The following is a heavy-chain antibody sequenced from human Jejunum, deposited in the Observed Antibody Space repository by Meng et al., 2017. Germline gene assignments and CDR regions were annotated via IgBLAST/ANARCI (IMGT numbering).Heavy chain of an antibody. CDR3: ARSTNYGDYVGGVDY. Sequence: GESLKISCAASGFTFSSYSMNWVRQAPGKGLEWVSSISSSSSYIYYADSVKGRFTISRDNAQNSLYLQMNSLRAEDTAVYYCARSTNYGDYVGGVDYWGQGTLVTVSS. CDR2: ISSSSSYI. CDR1: GFTFSSYS. J-gene: IGHJ4*02. V-gene: IGHV3-21*01. D-gene: IGHD4-17*01.